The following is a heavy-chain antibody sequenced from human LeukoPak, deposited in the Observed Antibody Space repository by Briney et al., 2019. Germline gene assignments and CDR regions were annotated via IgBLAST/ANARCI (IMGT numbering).Heavy chain of an antibody. Sequence: PSETLSLTCTVSGGSISSSSYYWGWIRQPPGKGLEWIGSIYYSGSTYYNPSLKSRVTISVDTSKNQFSLKLSSVTAADTAVYYCARVRKQWLALNYFDYWGQGTLVTVSS. V-gene: IGHV4-39*07. J-gene: IGHJ4*02. CDR3: ARVRKQWLALNYFDY. D-gene: IGHD6-19*01. CDR2: IYYSGST. CDR1: GGSISSSSYY.